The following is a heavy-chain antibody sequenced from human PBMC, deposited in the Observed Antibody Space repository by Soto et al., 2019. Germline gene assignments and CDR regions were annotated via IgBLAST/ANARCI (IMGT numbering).Heavy chain of an antibody. J-gene: IGHJ4*02. CDR2: VHSGGST. CDR1: GFTVSANS. V-gene: IGHV3-66*01. D-gene: IGHD3-3*01. Sequence: EEQLVESGGGLVQPGGTLRLSCAASGFTVSANSMSWVRQAPGKGLEWVSAVHSGGSTYYTDSVKGRFVISRDDSKNTLDLQMNSLRAEDTAIYYCATRGGGYDFWSGYHYWGQGTLVTVSS. CDR3: ATRGGGYDFWSGYHY.